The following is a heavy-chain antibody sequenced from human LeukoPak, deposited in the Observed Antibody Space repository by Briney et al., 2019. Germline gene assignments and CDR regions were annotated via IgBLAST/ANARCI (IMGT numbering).Heavy chain of an antibody. D-gene: IGHD6-19*01. J-gene: IGHJ4*02. V-gene: IGHV3-48*01. CDR3: ARDRSAVAGGYYFDY. CDR1: GFTFSSYS. CDR2: ISSSSSTI. Sequence: PGGSLRLSCAASGFTFSSYSMNWVRQAPGKGLEWVSYISSSSSTIYYADSVEGRFTISRDNAKNSLYLQMNSLRAEDTAVYYCARDRSAVAGGYYFDYWGQGTLVTVSS.